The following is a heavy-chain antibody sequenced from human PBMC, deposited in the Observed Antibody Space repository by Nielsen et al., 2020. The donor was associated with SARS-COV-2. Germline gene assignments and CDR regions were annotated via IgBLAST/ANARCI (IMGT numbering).Heavy chain of an antibody. Sequence: GESLKISCAASGFTFSASGMNWVRQAPGRGLEWISYINGGEPHVYYAASVKGRFTIFRDNAKNALYLQMNSLRDDDTAVYYCARQTVSSYQLLRKYYYYIDVWGKGTTVTVSS. CDR3: ARQTVSSYQLLRKYYYYIDV. CDR1: GFTFSASG. D-gene: IGHD2-2*01. V-gene: IGHV3-48*02. CDR2: INGGEPHV. J-gene: IGHJ6*03.